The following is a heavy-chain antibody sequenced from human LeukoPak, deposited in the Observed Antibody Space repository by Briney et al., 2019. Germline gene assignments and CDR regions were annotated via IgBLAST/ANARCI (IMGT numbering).Heavy chain of an antibody. J-gene: IGHJ6*03. CDR2: IYYRGST. V-gene: IGHV4-61*08. CDR1: GGSISNRAYY. CDR3: ARLPLAAAGTRTWKDYYYYYYMDV. D-gene: IGHD6-13*01. Sequence: SETLSLTCNVSGGSISNRAYYWAWIRQLPGKGLEWMGYIYYRGSTNYNPSLKSRVTISVDTSKNQFSLKLSSVTAADTAVYYCARLPLAAAGTRTWKDYYYYYYMDVWGKGTTVTVSS.